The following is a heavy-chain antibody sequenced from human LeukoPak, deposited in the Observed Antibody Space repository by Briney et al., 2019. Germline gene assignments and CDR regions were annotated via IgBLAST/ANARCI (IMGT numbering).Heavy chain of an antibody. CDR1: GYTLTAYY. CDR3: ARGVAVAGLDS. J-gene: IGHJ4*02. CDR2: INPNSGAT. V-gene: IGHV1-2*02. D-gene: IGHD6-19*01. Sequence: GASVKVSCKASGYTLTAYYLHWVRQAPGQGLEWMGWINPNSGATDNAQIFRGRVTMTRDTSISTAYMQLSGLRSDDSAIYYCARGVAVAGLDSWGQGTLVTVSS.